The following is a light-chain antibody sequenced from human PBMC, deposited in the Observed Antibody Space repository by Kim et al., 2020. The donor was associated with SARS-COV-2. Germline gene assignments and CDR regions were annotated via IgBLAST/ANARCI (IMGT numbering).Light chain of an antibody. V-gene: IGKV3-15*01. CDR2: GAS. CDR1: QSITTN. J-gene: IGKJ1*01. CDR3: QQYQDWPRT. Sequence: PGDRATLSCRASQSITTNLAWFQQKPGQAPRLLIYGASTRTTGIPARFSGSGSGTEFTLTITISSLPSEDFALYFCQQYQDWPRTFGQGTKVDIK.